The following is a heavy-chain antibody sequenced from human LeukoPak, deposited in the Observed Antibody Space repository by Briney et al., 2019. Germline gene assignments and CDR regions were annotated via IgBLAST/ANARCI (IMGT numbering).Heavy chain of an antibody. V-gene: IGHV1-2*02. CDR2: INPNSGGT. CDR1: GYSFTVYY. Sequence: GASVKVSCKASGYSFTVYYVHWVRRAPGQGLEWMGWINPNSGGTNSAQKFQGRVTMTRDTSISTAHMELSRLRSDDTAVYYCARGGYYDSSAYRVLDYWGQGTLVTVSS. J-gene: IGHJ4*02. D-gene: IGHD3-22*01. CDR3: ARGGYYDSSAYRVLDY.